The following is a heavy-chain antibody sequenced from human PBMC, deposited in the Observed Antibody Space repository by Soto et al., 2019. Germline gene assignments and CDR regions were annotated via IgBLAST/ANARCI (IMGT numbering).Heavy chain of an antibody. J-gene: IGHJ5*02. CDR3: ARTDIVTTHGFDP. D-gene: IGHD5-12*01. CDR1: GESFIGYY. CDR2: INHGGST. V-gene: IGHV4-34*01. Sequence: QVHLQQWGAGLLKPSETLSLTCAVSGESFIGYYWTWIRQSPGKGLEWMGEINHGGSTNYNPSLKSRVTISIDTSKNQFSLKLTSVTAADTSVYYCARTDIVTTHGFDPWGQGTLVTVSS.